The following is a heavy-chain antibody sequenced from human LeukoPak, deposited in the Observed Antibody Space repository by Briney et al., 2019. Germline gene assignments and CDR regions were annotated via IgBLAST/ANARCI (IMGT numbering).Heavy chain of an antibody. CDR2: ISSSGSTI. V-gene: IGHV3-48*03. D-gene: IGHD3-10*01. J-gene: IGHJ4*02. CDR3: AREYGSGSYVHFDY. CDR1: GFTLSSYE. Sequence: GGSLRLSCAASGFTLSSYEMNWVRQAPGKGLEWVSYISSSGSTIYYADSVKGRFTISRDNTKDSLYLQMNSLRAEDTAVYYCAREYGSGSYVHFDYWGQGTLVTVSS.